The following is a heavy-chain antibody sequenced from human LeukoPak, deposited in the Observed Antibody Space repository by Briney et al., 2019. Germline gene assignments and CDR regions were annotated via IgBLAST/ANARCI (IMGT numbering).Heavy chain of an antibody. CDR3: ASPKPDY. Sequence: GGSLRLSCAASGFTFSSWYMYWVRQRPGKGLEWLCRITSDGSTSYYADSVRGRFTISRDNAKNTLYLQMNSLTDEDTAVYYCASPKPDYWGQGTLVTVFS. CDR2: ITSDGSTS. J-gene: IGHJ4*02. CDR1: GFTFSSWY. V-gene: IGHV3-74*01.